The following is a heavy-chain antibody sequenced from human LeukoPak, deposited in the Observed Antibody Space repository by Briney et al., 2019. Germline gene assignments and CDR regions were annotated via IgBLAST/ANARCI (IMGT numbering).Heavy chain of an antibody. CDR3: VREHDWGDFDY. J-gene: IGHJ4*02. D-gene: IGHD3-9*01. V-gene: IGHV4-61*01. CDR1: GGSVTTGRYD. Sequence: SETLSLTCTGSGGSVTTGRYDWSWIRQSPGEGLEWIGYISYRGTTNYNPSLKSRITISVDTSKNQFSLKVISVTAADTAVYYCVREHDWGDFDYWGQGTLVTVSS. CDR2: ISYRGTT.